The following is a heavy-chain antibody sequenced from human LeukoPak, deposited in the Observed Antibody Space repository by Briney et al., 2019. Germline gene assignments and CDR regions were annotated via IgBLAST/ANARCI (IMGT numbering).Heavy chain of an antibody. CDR1: GGSVSSGSYY. D-gene: IGHD1-26*01. CDR3: ARGGWDSGSYSPYWYFDL. J-gene: IGHJ2*01. Sequence: SETLSLTCTVSGGSVSSGSYYWSWIRQPPGKGLEWIGYIYYSGSTNYNPSLKSRVTISVDTSKNQFSLKLSSVTAADTAVYYCARGGWDSGSYSPYWYFDLWGRGTLVTVSS. V-gene: IGHV4-61*01. CDR2: IYYSGST.